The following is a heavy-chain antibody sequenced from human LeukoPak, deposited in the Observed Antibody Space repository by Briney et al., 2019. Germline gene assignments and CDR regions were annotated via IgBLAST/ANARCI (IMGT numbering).Heavy chain of an antibody. V-gene: IGHV1-18*01. J-gene: IGHJ4*02. Sequence: ASVKVSCKASGYTFINYAIHWVRQAPGQGLEWMGWVSPYNGDTKYAQNHQGRVTMTTDTSTTTAHMELRSLTSDDTAVYYCAKAWDYGDRGEMDYWGQGTLVTVSS. D-gene: IGHD4-17*01. CDR3: AKAWDYGDRGEMDY. CDR1: GYTFINYA. CDR2: VSPYNGDT.